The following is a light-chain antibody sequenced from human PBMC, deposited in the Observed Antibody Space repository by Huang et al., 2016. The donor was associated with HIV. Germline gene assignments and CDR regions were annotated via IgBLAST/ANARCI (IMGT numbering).Light chain of an antibody. J-gene: IGKJ1*01. V-gene: IGKV1-NL1*01. CDR3: QQYYTSPT. CDR2: STS. CDR1: QGISNS. Sequence: DIQMTQSPSSLSASVGDTVTITCRASQGISNSVAWYQQKPGKAPKLLLYSTSRLESWVPSRFRGGGSGTDYTLTINSLQPDNFATYYCQQYYTSPTFGQGSKVEIK.